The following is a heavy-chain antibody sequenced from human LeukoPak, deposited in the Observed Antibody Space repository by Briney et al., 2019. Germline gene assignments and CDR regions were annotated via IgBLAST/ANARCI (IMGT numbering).Heavy chain of an antibody. V-gene: IGHV3-9*01. CDR3: AKDHYWSIDY. J-gene: IGHJ4*02. CDR1: GFTFDDYA. Sequence: GGSLRLSCAASGFTFDDYAMHWVRQAPGKGLEWVSGISWNSGSIGYADSVKGRFTISRDIAKNTLYLQMNSLRAEDTGVYYCAKDHYWSIDYWGRGTLVTVSS. D-gene: IGHD3-3*01. CDR2: ISWNSGSI.